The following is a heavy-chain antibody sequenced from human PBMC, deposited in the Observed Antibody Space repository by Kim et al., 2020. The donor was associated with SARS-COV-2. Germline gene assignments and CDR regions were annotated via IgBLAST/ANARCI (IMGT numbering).Heavy chain of an antibody. CDR1: GFTFSSYN. D-gene: IGHD2-15*01. CDR2: ISSSSSYI. V-gene: IGHV3-21*01. CDR3: ARGAEWGYCSGGSCYRIDY. Sequence: GGSLRLSCAASGFTFSSYNMNWVRQAPGKGLEWVSSISSSSSYIYYADSLKGRFTISRDNAKNSLYLQMNSLRAEDTAVYYCARGAEWGYCSGGSCYRIDYWGQGTLVTVSS. J-gene: IGHJ4*02.